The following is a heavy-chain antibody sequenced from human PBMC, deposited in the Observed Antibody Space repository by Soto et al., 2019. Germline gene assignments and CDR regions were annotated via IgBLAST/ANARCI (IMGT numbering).Heavy chain of an antibody. V-gene: IGHV3-74*01. CDR3: ARGLFLDY. J-gene: IGHJ4*02. CDR1: GFTFSNYW. Sequence: EVQLVESGGGLVQPGGSLRLSCATSGFTFSNYWMHWVRQAPGKGPVWVSRINEDESNTNYADSVKGRFTISRDNAKNTLYLQMHSLRAEDTAVYYCARGLFLDYWGQGTRVTVSS. D-gene: IGHD3-3*01. CDR2: INEDESNT.